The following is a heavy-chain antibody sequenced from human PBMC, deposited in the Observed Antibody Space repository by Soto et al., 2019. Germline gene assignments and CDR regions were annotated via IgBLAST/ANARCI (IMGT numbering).Heavy chain of an antibody. CDR3: ARDTNGLHY. Sequence: PGGSLRLSCAASGLMFSNYKRHWVRQAPGKGLVWVSRINTDGSITDYADSVKGRFTVSRDNAKNTMYLQMNSLTADDTAVYYCARDTNGLHYWGQGTLVTVSS. J-gene: IGHJ4*02. V-gene: IGHV3-74*01. CDR2: INTDGSIT. CDR1: GLMFSNYK. D-gene: IGHD2-8*01.